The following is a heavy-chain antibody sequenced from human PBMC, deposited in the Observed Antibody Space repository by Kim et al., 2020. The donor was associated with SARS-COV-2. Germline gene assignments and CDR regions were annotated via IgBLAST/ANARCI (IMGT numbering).Heavy chain of an antibody. CDR1: GGSISSSSYY. D-gene: IGHD3-10*01. CDR2: IYYSGST. J-gene: IGHJ6*02. V-gene: IGHV4-39*01. Sequence: SETLSLTCTVSGGSISSSSYYWGWIRQPPGKGLEWIGSIYYSGSTYYNPSLKSRVTISVDTSKNQFSLKLSSVTAADTAVYYCARCAWRYYYGSGIIRYDIPRLVGMDVWGQGTTVTVSS. CDR3: ARCAWRYYYGSGIIRYDIPRLVGMDV.